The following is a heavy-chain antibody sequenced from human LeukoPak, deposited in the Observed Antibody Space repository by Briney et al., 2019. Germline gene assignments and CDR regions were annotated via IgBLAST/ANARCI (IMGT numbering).Heavy chain of an antibody. CDR1: GFPFSNYA. V-gene: IGHV3-30*04. D-gene: IGHD3-16*02. J-gene: IGHJ4*02. CDR3: LPRGSLGGELSGY. Sequence: PGMSLRLSCTASGFPFSNYAIHWVRQAPGKGLEWVTVITDNGDTKYYADSVRGRFTISRDNSRNTLYLQMNSLRTEDTAVYYCLPRGSLGGELSGYWGQGTLVIVSS. CDR2: ITDNGDTK.